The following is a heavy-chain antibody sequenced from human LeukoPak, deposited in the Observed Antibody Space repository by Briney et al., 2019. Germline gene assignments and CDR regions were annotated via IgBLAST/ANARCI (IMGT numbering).Heavy chain of an antibody. CDR3: AKDEGGPTVSDY. Sequence: GGSLRLSCAASGFIFSNYAMHWVRQAPGKGLEWVVFIPYDGNSEYYADSVKGRFTISRDNSKNTLYLQMNSLRTEDTALYYCAKDEGGPTVSDYWGQGTLVTVSS. V-gene: IGHV3-30*02. CDR2: IPYDGNSE. J-gene: IGHJ4*02. D-gene: IGHD4-11*01. CDR1: GFIFSNYA.